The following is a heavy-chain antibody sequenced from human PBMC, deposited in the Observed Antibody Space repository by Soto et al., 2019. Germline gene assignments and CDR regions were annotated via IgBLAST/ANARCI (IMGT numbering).Heavy chain of an antibody. CDR2: TYYRSKWYN. Sequence: SQTLSLTCAISGDSVSSNSAAWNWIRQSPSGGLEWLGRTYYRSKWYNDYAVSVKSRITINPDTSKNQFSLQLNSVTPEDTAVYYCARELELPQSGYYYYGMDVWGHVTTVTVSS. CDR3: ARELELPQSGYYYYGMDV. CDR1: GDSVSSNSAA. V-gene: IGHV6-1*01. J-gene: IGHJ6*02. D-gene: IGHD1-7*01.